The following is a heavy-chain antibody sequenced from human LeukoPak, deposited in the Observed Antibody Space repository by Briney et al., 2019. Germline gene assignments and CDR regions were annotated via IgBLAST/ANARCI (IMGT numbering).Heavy chain of an antibody. J-gene: IGHJ6*02. V-gene: IGHV3-7*03. CDR2: IKQDGSER. CDR1: GFTFNSYW. D-gene: IGHD2-2*02. CDR3: ARDCSSTSCYTEVYYYYGMDV. Sequence: GGSLRLSCAASGFTFNSYWMSWVRQAPGKGLEWVANIKQDGSERYFVDSVKGRFTISRDNAKNSLYLQMDSLRAEDTAVYYCARDCSSTSCYTEVYYYYGMDVWGQGTTVTVSS.